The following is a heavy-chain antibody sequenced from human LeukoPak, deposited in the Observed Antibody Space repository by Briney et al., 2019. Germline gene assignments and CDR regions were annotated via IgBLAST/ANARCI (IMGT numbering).Heavy chain of an antibody. CDR1: GYTFTDYY. Sequence: ASVRVSCKTSGYTFTDYYIHWVRQAPGQGLEWMGWVNPKSGATYHAQNFRGRVIITRDASMSTAYMELSRLKTDDTAMYYCARLTDFWGPGTLVTVSS. CDR2: VNPKSGAT. CDR3: ARLTDF. V-gene: IGHV1-2*02. J-gene: IGHJ4*01. D-gene: IGHD3-9*01.